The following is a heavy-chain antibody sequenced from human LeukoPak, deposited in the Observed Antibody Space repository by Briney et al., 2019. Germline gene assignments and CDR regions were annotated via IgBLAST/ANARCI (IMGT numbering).Heavy chain of an antibody. J-gene: IGHJ4*02. Sequence: ASVKVSCKASGYTFTSYGISWVRQAPGQGLEWMGWISAYNGNTNYAQKLQGRVTMTTDTSTSTAYMELRSLSSDDTAVYYCARDLSLGRHDDGEPFDYWGQGTLVTVSS. CDR1: GYTFTSYG. V-gene: IGHV1-18*01. CDR3: ARDLSLGRHDDGEPFDY. D-gene: IGHD4-17*01. CDR2: ISAYNGNT.